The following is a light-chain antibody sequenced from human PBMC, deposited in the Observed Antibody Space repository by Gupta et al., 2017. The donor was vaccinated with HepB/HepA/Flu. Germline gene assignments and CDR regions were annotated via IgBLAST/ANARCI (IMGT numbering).Light chain of an antibody. CDR1: SSDVGNYNY. Sequence: QSALTQPPSASGSPGQSVTISCTGTSSDVGNYNYVSWYQQLPGKAPKLMIYEVTNRPSGVPDRLSGSKSGNTASLTVSGLQAEDEADYYCSSYAGNNIWVFGGGTKLTVL. CDR2: EVT. V-gene: IGLV2-8*01. CDR3: SSYAGNNIWV. J-gene: IGLJ3*02.